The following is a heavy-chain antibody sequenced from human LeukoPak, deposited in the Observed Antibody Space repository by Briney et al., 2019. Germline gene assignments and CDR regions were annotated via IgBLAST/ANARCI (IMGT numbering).Heavy chain of an antibody. D-gene: IGHD6-19*01. J-gene: IGHJ4*02. V-gene: IGHV4-31*03. CDR3: ARASSGWYGPFDY. CDR1: GGSISSGGYY. Sequence: SQTPSLTCTVSGGSISSGGYYWSWIRQHPGKGLEWIGYIYYSGSTYYNPSLKSRVTISVDTSKNQFSLKLSSVTAADTAVYYCARASSGWYGPFDYWGQGTLVTVSS. CDR2: IYYSGST.